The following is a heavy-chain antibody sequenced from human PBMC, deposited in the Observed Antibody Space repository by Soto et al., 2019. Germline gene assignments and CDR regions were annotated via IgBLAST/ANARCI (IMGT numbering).Heavy chain of an antibody. CDR3: EKIEMGWFAH. Sequence: GGSLRLSCTGSRFIVFSYAMSWVRQAPGKGLEWVSTISGSGGHTYYADSVKGRFVVSRDNDKNTVYLHMSSLTGEGTAVYFCEKIEMGWFAHWGQGTQVTVSS. J-gene: IGHJ5*02. D-gene: IGHD2-8*01. CDR1: RFIVFSYA. CDR2: ISGSGGHT. V-gene: IGHV3-23*01.